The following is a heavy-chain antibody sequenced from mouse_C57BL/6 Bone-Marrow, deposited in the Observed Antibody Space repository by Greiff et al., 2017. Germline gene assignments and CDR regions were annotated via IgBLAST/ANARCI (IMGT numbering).Heavy chain of an antibody. CDR1: GYTFTSYG. CDR2: IYPRSGNT. D-gene: IGHD4-1*01. V-gene: IGHV1-81*01. Sequence: QVQLKQSGAELARPGVSVKLSCKASGYTFTSYGISWVKQRTGQGLEWIGEIYPRSGNTYYNEKFKGKATLTADKSSSTAYMELRSLTSEDSAVYFCAKLGRYYAMDYWGQGTSVTVSS. J-gene: IGHJ4*01. CDR3: AKLGRYYAMDY.